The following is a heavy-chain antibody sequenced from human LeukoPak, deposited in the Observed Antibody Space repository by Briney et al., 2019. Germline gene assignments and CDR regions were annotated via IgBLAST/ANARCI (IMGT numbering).Heavy chain of an antibody. Sequence: GGSLRLSCAASGFSFSGSGMHWVRQSPGKGPEWVAFIRYDESVKSYANSVKGRFTGFRDNSKNTLFLQMNNLRAEDTAVYYCARDLPGAAKAFNIWGLGTMVIVSS. CDR3: ARDLPGAAKAFNI. CDR2: IRYDESVK. D-gene: IGHD3-10*01. CDR1: GFSFSGSG. J-gene: IGHJ3*02. V-gene: IGHV3-30*02.